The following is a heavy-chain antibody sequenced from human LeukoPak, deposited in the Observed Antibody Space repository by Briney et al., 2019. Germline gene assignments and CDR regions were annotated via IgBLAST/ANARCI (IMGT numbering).Heavy chain of an antibody. CDR3: APLGSTVDY. J-gene: IGHJ4*02. Sequence: HPGGSLRLSCAASGFTFSTYAVSWVRQAPGKGLEWVSAISGSGGNTYYADSVKGRFTISRDNSKNTLYLQMNSLRAEDTAVYYCAPLGSTVDYWGQGTLVTVSS. V-gene: IGHV3-23*01. CDR1: GFTFSTYA. CDR2: ISGSGGNT.